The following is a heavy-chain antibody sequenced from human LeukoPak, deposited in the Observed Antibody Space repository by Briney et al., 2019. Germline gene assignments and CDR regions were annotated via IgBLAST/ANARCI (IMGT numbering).Heavy chain of an antibody. CDR2: INHSGST. J-gene: IGHJ5*02. CDR1: GGSFRGYY. V-gene: IGHV4-34*01. D-gene: IGHD3-9*01. CDR3: ARELLRYFVWLLPRDNWFDP. Sequence: SETLSLTCAVYGGSFRGYYWSWIRQPPGKGLEWIGEINHSGSTNYNPPLKSRVTISVATSKNQFSLTLSTVTAADTAVYYCARELLRYFVWLLPRDNWFDPRGQGTLVTVSS.